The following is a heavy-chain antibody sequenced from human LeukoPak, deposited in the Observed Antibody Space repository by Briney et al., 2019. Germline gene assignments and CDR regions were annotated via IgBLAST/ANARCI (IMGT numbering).Heavy chain of an antibody. J-gene: IGHJ2*01. CDR1: GFTFSTYN. Sequence: PGGSLRLSCAASGFTFSTYNMNWVRQAPGKGLEWVSSISSSSSYIYYADSVKGRFTISRDNAKNSLYLQMNSLRAEDTAVYYCARDSDIVATPGGYFDLWGRGTLVTVSS. V-gene: IGHV3-21*01. D-gene: IGHD5-12*01. CDR2: ISSSSSYI. CDR3: ARDSDIVATPGGYFDL.